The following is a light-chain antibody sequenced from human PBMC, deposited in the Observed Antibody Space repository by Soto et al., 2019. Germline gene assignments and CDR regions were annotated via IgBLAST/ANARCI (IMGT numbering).Light chain of an antibody. CDR3: QQYDNLP. J-gene: IGKJ2*01. CDR2: EGS. CDR1: QDISNY. V-gene: IGKV1-33*01. Sequence: DIQMSQSPSSLSASVGDRVTITCQASQDISNYLNWDQQKPGKAPKLLIYEGSTVETGDPSRFSGSGSGTHFTFNISSLQPEDIAPDYCQQYDNLPFRQGTKLEIK.